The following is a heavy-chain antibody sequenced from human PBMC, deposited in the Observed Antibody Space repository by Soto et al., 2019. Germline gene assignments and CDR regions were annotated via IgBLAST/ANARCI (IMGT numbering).Heavy chain of an antibody. J-gene: IGHJ6*02. Sequence: GGSLRLSCAASGFTFSSYGMHWVRQSPGEGLEWVAVIWYDGSNKYYADSVKGRFTISRDNSKNTLYLQMNSLRAEDTAVYYCAASPTGTHYYGMDVWGQGTTVTVSS. V-gene: IGHV3-33*01. CDR1: GFTFSSYG. CDR3: AASPTGTHYYGMDV. CDR2: IWYDGSNK. D-gene: IGHD1-1*01.